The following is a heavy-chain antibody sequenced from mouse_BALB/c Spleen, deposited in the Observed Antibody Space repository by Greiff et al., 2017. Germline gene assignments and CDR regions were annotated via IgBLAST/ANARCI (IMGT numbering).Heavy chain of an antibody. Sequence: VQLQQSGPELVRPGVSVKISCKGSSYTFTDYAMHWVKQSHAKSLEWIGVISTYYGNTNYNQKFKGKATMTVDKSSSTAYMELARLTSEDSAVYYCARKYYGYYFDYWGQGTTLTVSS. J-gene: IGHJ2*01. V-gene: IGHV1-67*01. CDR3: ARKYYGYYFDY. D-gene: IGHD1-1*01. CDR2: ISTYYGNT. CDR1: SYTFTDYA.